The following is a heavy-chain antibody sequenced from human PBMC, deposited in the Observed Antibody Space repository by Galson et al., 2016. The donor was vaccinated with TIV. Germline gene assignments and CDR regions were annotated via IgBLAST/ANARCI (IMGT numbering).Heavy chain of an antibody. V-gene: IGHV3-7*01. CDR2: IKQDGTDL. D-gene: IGHD4-17*01. CDR3: ARDWDDYGAHSALDD. Sequence: SLRLSCAASGFTFSTYWMSWVRQAPGEGLQWVANIKQDGTDLNYVDSVKGRFSISRDNAKNSLFLQMNTLRPEDTAVYYCARDWDDYGAHSALDDWGQGTLVTVSS. J-gene: IGHJ4*02. CDR1: GFTFSTYW.